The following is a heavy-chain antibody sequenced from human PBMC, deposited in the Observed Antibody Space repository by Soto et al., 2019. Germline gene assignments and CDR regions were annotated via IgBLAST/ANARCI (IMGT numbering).Heavy chain of an antibody. CDR1: GGSITSASYY. CDR2: FHYGGTT. D-gene: IGHD3-10*01. CDR3: ASLAGPIISHWYFDL. Sequence: QLQLQESGPGLVKPSETLSLTCTVSGGSITSASYYWGWVRQPPGKGLEWVGSFHYGGTTYYNPSFKSRVTIFGDTSKNYSSLRVNSVTAADTAVYFCASLAGPIISHWYFDLWGRGTLVAVSS. J-gene: IGHJ2*01. V-gene: IGHV4-39*02.